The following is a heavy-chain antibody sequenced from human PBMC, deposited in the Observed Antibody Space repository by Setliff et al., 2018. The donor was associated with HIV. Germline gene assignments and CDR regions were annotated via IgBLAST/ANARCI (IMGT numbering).Heavy chain of an antibody. V-gene: IGHV3-48*01. J-gene: IGHJ4*02. CDR1: GFTFSSYV. CDR3: ASRSDY. Sequence: PGGSLRLSCAASGFTFSSYVMTWVRQAPGKGLEWVSSVSSSGDNTYYADSVKGRFTISRDNAKNSLYLQMNSLRAEDTAVYYCASRSDYWGQGTLVTVSS. CDR2: VSSSGDNT.